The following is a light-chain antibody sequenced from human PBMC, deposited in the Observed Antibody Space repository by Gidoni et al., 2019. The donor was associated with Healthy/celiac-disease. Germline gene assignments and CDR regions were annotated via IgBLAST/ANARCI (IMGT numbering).Light chain of an antibody. J-gene: IGLJ2*01. V-gene: IGLV2-14*03. CDR2: DVS. CDR1: SSDVGGYIY. CDR3: SSYTSSSTE. Sequence: QSALTQPAFVSGSPGQSITISCTGTSSDVGGYIYVSWYQQHPGKAPKLMIYDVSNRPSGVSNRFSGSKSGNTASLTISGLQAEDEADYYCSSYTSSSTEFGGGTKLTVL.